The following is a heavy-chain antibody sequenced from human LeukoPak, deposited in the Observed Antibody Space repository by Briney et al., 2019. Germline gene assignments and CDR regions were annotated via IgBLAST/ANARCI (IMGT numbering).Heavy chain of an antibody. V-gene: IGHV3-23*01. CDR3: AKTPRFDWLFPLGFDY. CDR2: ISGSGGST. D-gene: IGHD3-9*01. J-gene: IGHJ4*02. Sequence: PSETLSLTCSVFGVSISSSYLCWGWIRQAPGKGLEWVSAISGSGGSTYYADSVKGRFTISRDNSKNTLYLQMNSLRAEDTAVYYCAKTPRFDWLFPLGFDYWGQGTLVTVSS. CDR1: GVSISSSY.